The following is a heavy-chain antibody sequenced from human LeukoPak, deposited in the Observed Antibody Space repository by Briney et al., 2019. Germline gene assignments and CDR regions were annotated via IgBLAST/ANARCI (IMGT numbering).Heavy chain of an antibody. V-gene: IGHV3-21*01. Sequence: GGSLRLSCAASEFTFSSYSMNWVRQALGKGLEWVSSISSSSSYIYYADSVKGRFTISRDNAKNSLYLQMNSLRAEDTAVYYCAREGQQQLVDRYYYYYYMDVWGKGTTVTVSS. J-gene: IGHJ6*03. CDR3: AREGQQQLVDRYYYYYYMDV. CDR2: ISSSSSYI. CDR1: EFTFSSYS. D-gene: IGHD6-13*01.